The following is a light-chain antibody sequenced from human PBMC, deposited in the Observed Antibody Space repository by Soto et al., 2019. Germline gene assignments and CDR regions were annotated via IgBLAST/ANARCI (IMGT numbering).Light chain of an antibody. CDR1: SGSIASNY. CDR3: QSYDSSIVV. CDR2: EDN. J-gene: IGLJ2*01. Sequence: NFMLTQPHSVSESPGKTVTISCTRSSGSIASNYVQWYQQRPGSAPTTVIYEDNQRPSGVPDRFSGSIDSSNSASLTISGLKTEDEADYYCQSYDSSIVVFGGGTKLTVL. V-gene: IGLV6-57*04.